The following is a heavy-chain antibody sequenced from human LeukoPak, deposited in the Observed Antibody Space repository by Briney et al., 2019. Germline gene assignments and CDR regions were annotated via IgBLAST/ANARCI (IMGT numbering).Heavy chain of an antibody. D-gene: IGHD3-10*01. CDR3: AKDHGRVRVNYFDY. Sequence: GGSPRLSCAASGFTFSSYGMHWVRQAPGKGLEWVAVIWYDGSNKYCADSVKGRFTISRDNSKNTLYLQTNSLRAEDTAVYYCAKDHGRVRVNYFDYWGQGTLVTVSS. V-gene: IGHV3-33*06. J-gene: IGHJ4*02. CDR1: GFTFSSYG. CDR2: IWYDGSNK.